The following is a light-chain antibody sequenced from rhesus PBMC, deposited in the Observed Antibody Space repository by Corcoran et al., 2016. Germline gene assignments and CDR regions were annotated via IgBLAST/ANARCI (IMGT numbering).Light chain of an antibody. CDR2: SAS. V-gene: IGKV1-25*02. CDR3: QHYYDNPLT. CDR1: QNIYSN. J-gene: IGKJ4*01. Sequence: DIQMTQSPSALSASVGDRVTISCRASQNIYSNLAWYQQKQGKAPKLLIYSASSLQTGIPSRFSGRGSVTDFNLTISSLQPEDSAAYYCQHYYDNPLTFGGGTKVELK.